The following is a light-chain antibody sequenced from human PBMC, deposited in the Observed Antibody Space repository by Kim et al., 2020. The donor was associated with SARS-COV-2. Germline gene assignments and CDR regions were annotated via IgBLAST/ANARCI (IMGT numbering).Light chain of an antibody. CDR2: GKN. CDR1: SLRSYY. CDR3: NSRDTNDNVV. V-gene: IGLV3-19*01. Sequence: SSELTQDPAVSVALGQTVRITCQGDSLRSYYATWYQQKPGQAPILVIYGKNNRPSGIPDRFSGSSSGNTASLTITGTQAGDEADYYCNSRDTNDNVVFAGGTQLTV. J-gene: IGLJ2*01.